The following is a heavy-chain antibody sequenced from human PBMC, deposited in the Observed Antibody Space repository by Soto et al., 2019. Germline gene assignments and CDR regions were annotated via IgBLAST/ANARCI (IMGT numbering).Heavy chain of an antibody. J-gene: IGHJ4*02. CDR2: INVGNGNT. D-gene: IGHD2-21*02. CDR1: GYTFTSYA. V-gene: IGHV1-3*01. CDR3: ASSIVVVTAADY. Sequence: QVQLVQSGAEVKKPGASVKVSCKASGYTFTSYAMHWVRQAPGQRVECMGWINVGNGNTKYSQKFQGRVTITRYTSASTAYMELSSLRSEDTAVYYCASSIVVVTAADYWGQGTLVTVSS.